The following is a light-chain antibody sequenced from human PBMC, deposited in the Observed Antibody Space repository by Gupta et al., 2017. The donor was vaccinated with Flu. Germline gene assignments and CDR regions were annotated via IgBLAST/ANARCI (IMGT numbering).Light chain of an antibody. CDR1: SSDVAGYNF. CDR2: EIT. J-gene: IGLJ1*01. V-gene: IGLV2-8*01. CDR3: SSYAGRDKYV. Sequence: ASGSAGESVTISCPGTSSDVAGYNFVAWYQQHRGKAPNLIIYEITARPSGVPDRFSGCKSGNTASLTVSGLQAEDEADYYCSSYAGRDKYVFGTGTKVIVL.